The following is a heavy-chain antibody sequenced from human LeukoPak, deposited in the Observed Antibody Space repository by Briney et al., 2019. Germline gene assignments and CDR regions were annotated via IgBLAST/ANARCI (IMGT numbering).Heavy chain of an antibody. Sequence: GGSLRLSCAASGFTVSSNYMSWVRQAPGKGLEWVSIIHSGGTANYVDSVKGRFTISRDNSRNTLYLQMNSLRAEDTAVYYCARDCSSSCSPYYGMDVWGQGTTVTVSS. CDR3: ARDCSSSCSPYYGMDV. D-gene: IGHD2-2*01. CDR2: IHSGGTA. V-gene: IGHV3-53*01. J-gene: IGHJ6*02. CDR1: GFTVSSNY.